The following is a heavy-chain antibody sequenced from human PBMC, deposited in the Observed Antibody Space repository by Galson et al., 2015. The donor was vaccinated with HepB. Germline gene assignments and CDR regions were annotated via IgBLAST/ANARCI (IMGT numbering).Heavy chain of an antibody. CDR1: GGSFSGHF. V-gene: IGHV4-34*01. D-gene: IGHD5-12*01. CDR3: ARATGYRTNFHQYYYMDV. CDR2: INHSGTT. Sequence: LSLTCAVYGGSFSGHFWSWIRQPPGKGLEWIGEINHSGTTNSNPFLKSRVTMSVDTSKNQFSLKLRYVTAADTAVYYCARATGYRTNFHQYYYMDVWGKGTTVTVSS. J-gene: IGHJ6*03.